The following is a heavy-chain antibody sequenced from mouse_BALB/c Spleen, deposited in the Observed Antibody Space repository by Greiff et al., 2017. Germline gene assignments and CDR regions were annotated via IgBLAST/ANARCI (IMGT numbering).Heavy chain of an antibody. D-gene: IGHD3-3*01. Sequence: QVQLQQSGAELVRPGSSVKISCKASGYAFSSYWMNWVKQRPGQGLEWIGQIYPGDGDTNYNGKFKGKATLTADKSSSTAYMQLSSLTSEDSAVYFCARVGDYYAMDYWGQGTSVTVSS. V-gene: IGHV1-80*01. J-gene: IGHJ4*01. CDR2: IYPGDGDT. CDR3: ARVGDYYAMDY. CDR1: GYAFSSYW.